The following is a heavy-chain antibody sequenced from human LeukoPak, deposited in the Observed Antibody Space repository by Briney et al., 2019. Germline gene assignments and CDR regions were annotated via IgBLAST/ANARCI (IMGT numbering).Heavy chain of an antibody. J-gene: IGHJ4*02. CDR3: ARDITGSFDY. CDR1: GYSISSGYY. Sequence: SETLSLTCTVSGYSISSGYYWGWIRQPPGKGLEWIGSIYHSGRTYYNPSLKSRVTISVDTSKNQFSLKLSSVTAADTAVYYCARDITGSFDYWGQGNLVTVSS. V-gene: IGHV4-38-2*02. D-gene: IGHD1-14*01. CDR2: IYHSGRT.